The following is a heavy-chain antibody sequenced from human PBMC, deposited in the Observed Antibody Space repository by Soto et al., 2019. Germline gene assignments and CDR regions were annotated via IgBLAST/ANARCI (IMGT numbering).Heavy chain of an antibody. J-gene: IGHJ4*02. CDR2: IYYSGST. Sequence: LSLTCTVSGGSISSGGYYWSWIRQHPGKGLEWIGYIYYSGSTYYNPSLKSRVTISVDTSKNQFSLKLSSVTAADTAVYYCARDLGYYYDSSGQAFDYWGQGTLVTVSS. CDR3: ARDLGYYYDSSGQAFDY. D-gene: IGHD3-22*01. V-gene: IGHV4-31*03. CDR1: GGSISSGGYY.